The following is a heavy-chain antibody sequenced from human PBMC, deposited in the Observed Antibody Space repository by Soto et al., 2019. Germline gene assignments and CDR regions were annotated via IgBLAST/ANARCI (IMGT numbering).Heavy chain of an antibody. CDR3: ARVGGINWFDP. D-gene: IGHD3-16*01. J-gene: IGHJ5*02. CDR2: IYYSGST. Sequence: SETLSLTCTVSGGSISGYYWSWFRQPPGKGLEWIGYIYYSGSTTYTPSLKSRVTISADTSKNQFSLKLSSVTAADTAVYYCARVGGINWFDPWGQGTLVTVSS. CDR1: GGSISGYY. V-gene: IGHV4-59*12.